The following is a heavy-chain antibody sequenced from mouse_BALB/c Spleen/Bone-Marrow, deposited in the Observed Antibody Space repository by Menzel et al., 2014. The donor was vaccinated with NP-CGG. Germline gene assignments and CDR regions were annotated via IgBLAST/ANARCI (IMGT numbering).Heavy chain of an antibody. CDR3: NARYYYAMDY. CDR2: IDPENGDT. CDR1: GFNIKDYY. V-gene: IGHV14-4*02. J-gene: IGHJ4*01. Sequence: VQLKQSGAEHVRSGASVKLSCTASGFNIKDYYMHWVKQRPEQGLEWIGWIDPENGDTEYAPKFQGKATMTADTSSNTAYLQLSSLTSEDTAVYYCNARYYYAMDYWGQGTSVTVSS.